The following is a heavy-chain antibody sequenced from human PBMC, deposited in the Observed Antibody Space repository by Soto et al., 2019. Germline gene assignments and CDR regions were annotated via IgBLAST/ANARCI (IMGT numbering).Heavy chain of an antibody. D-gene: IGHD1-26*01. CDR3: ARVELFEWELAYDYFDY. V-gene: IGHV1-18*01. CDR1: GYTFTSYG. Sequence: ASVKVSCKASGYTFTSYGISWVRQAPGQGLEWMGWISAYNGNTNYAQKLQGRVTMTTDTSTSTAYMELRSLRSDDTAVYYCARVELFEWELAYDYFDYWGQGTLVTVSS. J-gene: IGHJ4*02. CDR2: ISAYNGNT.